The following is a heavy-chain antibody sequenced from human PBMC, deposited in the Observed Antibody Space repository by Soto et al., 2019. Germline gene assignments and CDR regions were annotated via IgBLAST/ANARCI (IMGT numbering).Heavy chain of an antibody. CDR3: ARDPVAAGLGYYGMDV. Sequence: QVQLVESGGGVVQPGRSLRLSCAASGFTFSSYAMHWVRQAPGKGLEWVAVISYDGSNKYYADSVKGRFTISRDNSKNPLDLQMNSLGAEDTAVYYCARDPVAAGLGYYGMDVWGQGTTVTVSS. CDR1: GFTFSSYA. J-gene: IGHJ6*02. CDR2: ISYDGSNK. V-gene: IGHV3-30-3*01. D-gene: IGHD6-13*01.